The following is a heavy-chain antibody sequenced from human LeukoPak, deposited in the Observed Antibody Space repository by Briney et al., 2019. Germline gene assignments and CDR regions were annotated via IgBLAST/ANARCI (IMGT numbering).Heavy chain of an antibody. CDR3: AKPTYSSGWRPNYNWFDP. CDR2: IRYDGSNK. Sequence: GGSLRLSCAASGFTFSSYGMHWVRQAPGKGLEWVGYIRYDGSNKYYADSVKGRFTISRDNSKNTLYLQMNGLRAEDTAVYYCAKPTYSSGWRPNYNWFDPWGQGTLVTVSS. CDR1: GFTFSSYG. D-gene: IGHD6-19*01. V-gene: IGHV3-30*02. J-gene: IGHJ5*02.